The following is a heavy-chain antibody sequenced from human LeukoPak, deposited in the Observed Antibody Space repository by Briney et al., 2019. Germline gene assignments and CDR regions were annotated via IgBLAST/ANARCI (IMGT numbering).Heavy chain of an antibody. D-gene: IGHD3-22*01. Sequence: PGGSLRLSCAASGFTFSSYAMSWVRQAPGKGLEWVSAISGSGGSTYYADSVKGRFTISRDNSKNTLYLQMNSLRAEDTAVYYCARDLGQYYDTSDNRFDPWGQGTLVTVSS. V-gene: IGHV3-23*01. CDR2: ISGSGGST. J-gene: IGHJ5*02. CDR1: GFTFSSYA. CDR3: ARDLGQYYDTSDNRFDP.